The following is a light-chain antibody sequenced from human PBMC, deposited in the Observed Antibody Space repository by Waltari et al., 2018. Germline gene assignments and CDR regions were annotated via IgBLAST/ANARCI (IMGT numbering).Light chain of an antibody. CDR2: SHT. V-gene: IGLV1-44*01. CDR1: NSNIGSNV. CDR3: ATWDDRLTGVV. J-gene: IGLJ2*01. Sequence: QSALTQPPSASGTPGQTVTIFCSGGNSNIGSNVVNWYQQVPGTAPKLLIYSHTYRPSGVPDRFSGSKSGTSASLAISGLQSDDEGDYYCATWDDRLTGVVFGGGTQVTVL.